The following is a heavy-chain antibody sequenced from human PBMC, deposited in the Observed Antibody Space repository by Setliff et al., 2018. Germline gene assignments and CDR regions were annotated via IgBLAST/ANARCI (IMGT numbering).Heavy chain of an antibody. D-gene: IGHD3-9*01. J-gene: IGHJ4*02. CDR3: ARQLRYFDWLHPLGYFDY. Sequence: PSETLSLTCAVSGYSISSGYYWGWIRQPPGKGLEWIGSIYHSGSTYYNPSLKSRVTISVDTSKNQFSLKLSSVTAADTVVYYCARQLRYFDWLHPLGYFDYWGQGTLVTVSS. V-gene: IGHV4-38-2*01. CDR2: IYHSGST. CDR1: GYSISSGYY.